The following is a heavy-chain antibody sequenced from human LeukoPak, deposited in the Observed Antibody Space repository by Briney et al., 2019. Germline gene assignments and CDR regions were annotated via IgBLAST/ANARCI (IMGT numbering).Heavy chain of an antibody. J-gene: IGHJ4*02. CDR2: ISSGSSYI. Sequence: PGGSLRLSCAASGFTFSSYTMNWVRQAPGKGLEWVSIISSGSSYIHYADSVRGRFTISRDNAKNLLYLQMNDLRVEDTAVYYCARTARHLDYWGQGTLVTVSS. CDR3: ARTARHLDY. V-gene: IGHV3-21*01. CDR1: GFTFSSYT. D-gene: IGHD5-18*01.